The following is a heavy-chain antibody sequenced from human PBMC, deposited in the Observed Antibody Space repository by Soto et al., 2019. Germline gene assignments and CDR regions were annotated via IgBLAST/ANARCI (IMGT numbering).Heavy chain of an antibody. CDR2: IGDSGGNT. V-gene: IGHV3-23*01. CDR1: GFTFSTYA. D-gene: IGHD2-21*01. J-gene: IGHJ4*02. CDR3: AKDVGDVVIPRCPRRVNS. Sequence: EVQLLESGGGLVQPGGSLRLSCAASGFTFSTYAMSWVRQAPGKGLEWVSAIGDSGGNTYYADSVKGRFTISRDNSKNTLDLQMNSLRAEGTSVYYFAKDVGDVVIPRCPRRVNSWGQGTLVTVSS.